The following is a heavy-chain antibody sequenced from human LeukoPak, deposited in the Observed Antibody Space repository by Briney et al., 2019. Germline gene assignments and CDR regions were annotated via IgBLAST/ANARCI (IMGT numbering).Heavy chain of an antibody. Sequence: SETLSLTCTVSGGSISSSSCYWGWIRRPPGKGLEWIGSVYYGGSTYYNPSLKSRATISVDTSKNQFSLKLSSVTAADTAVYYCARDPLGSGTYYGMDVWGQGTTVTVSS. CDR2: VYYGGST. V-gene: IGHV4-39*07. CDR3: ARDPLGSGTYYGMDV. J-gene: IGHJ6*02. D-gene: IGHD3-10*01. CDR1: GGSISSSSCY.